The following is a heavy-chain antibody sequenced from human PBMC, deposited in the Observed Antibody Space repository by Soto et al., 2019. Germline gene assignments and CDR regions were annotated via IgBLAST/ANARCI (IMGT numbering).Heavy chain of an antibody. V-gene: IGHV4-4*07. J-gene: IGHJ6*02. D-gene: IGHD3-3*01. Sequence: ETLSLTCTVSGGSISSYYGSWSRQPAGKGLEWIGRIYTSGSTNYNPSLKSRVTMSVDTSKNQFSLKLSSVTAADTAVYYCARDQSSTYYDFWSGYDYYYYGMDVWGQGTTVTVYS. CDR1: GGSISSYY. CDR2: IYTSGST. CDR3: ARDQSSTYYDFWSGYDYYYYGMDV.